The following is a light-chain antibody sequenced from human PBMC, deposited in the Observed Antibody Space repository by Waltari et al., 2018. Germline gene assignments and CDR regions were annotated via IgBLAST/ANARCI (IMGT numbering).Light chain of an antibody. V-gene: IGKV1-39*01. CDR2: AAC. J-gene: IGKJ4*01. Sequence: DVQVTQSPSSLSASVGDSVTITCRTSQDIDRYLIWYQQKPGNAPKLLIYAACYLQSGVPSRFSGSGSGTDFSLTISSLQPEDFAVYYCQQNYRTPTFGGGTKVEVK. CDR3: QQNYRTPT. CDR1: QDIDRY.